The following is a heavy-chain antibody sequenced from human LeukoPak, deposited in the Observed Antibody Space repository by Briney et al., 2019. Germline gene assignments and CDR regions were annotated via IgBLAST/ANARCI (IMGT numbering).Heavy chain of an antibody. V-gene: IGHV3-30-3*01. J-gene: IGHJ4*02. CDR1: GFTFSSYA. CDR3: ARGDVSSGRELDY. Sequence: LGGSLRLSCAASGFTFSSYAMHWVRQAPGKGLEWVAVISYDGSNKYYADSVKGRFTISRDNSKNTLYLQMNSLRAEDTAVYYCARGDVSSGRELDYWGQGTLVTVSS. CDR2: ISYDGSNK. D-gene: IGHD3-22*01.